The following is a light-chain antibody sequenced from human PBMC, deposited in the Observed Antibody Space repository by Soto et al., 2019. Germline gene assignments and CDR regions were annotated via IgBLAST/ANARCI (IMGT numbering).Light chain of an antibody. J-gene: IGLJ1*01. V-gene: IGLV2-14*03. Sequence: QSALTQPASVSGSPGQSITISCTGTSSDVGSYNYVSWYQHHPGKVPKLMIYDVTNRPSGVSDRLSGSKSGNTASLTISGLKVEEEADYYCSSYTSSPTFVSGPGTKFPVL. CDR1: SSDVGSYNY. CDR2: DVT. CDR3: SSYTSSPTFV.